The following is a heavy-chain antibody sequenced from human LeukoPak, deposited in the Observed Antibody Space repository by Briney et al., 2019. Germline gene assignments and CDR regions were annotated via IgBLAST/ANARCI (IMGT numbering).Heavy chain of an antibody. V-gene: IGHV4-39*01. CDR2: IYYSGST. D-gene: IGHD3-10*01. CDR1: GGSICSSSYY. CDR3: ARRITMVRGVMWDTFDY. J-gene: IGHJ4*02. Sequence: TPSETLSLTCTVSGGSICSSSYYWGWIRQPPGKGLEWIGSIYYSGSTYYNPSLKSRVTISVDTSKNQFSLKLSSVTAADTAVYYCARRITMVRGVMWDTFDYWGQGTLVTVSS.